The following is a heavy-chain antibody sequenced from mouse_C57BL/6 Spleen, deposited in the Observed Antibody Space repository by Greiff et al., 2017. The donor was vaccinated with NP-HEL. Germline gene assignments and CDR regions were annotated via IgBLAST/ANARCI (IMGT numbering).Heavy chain of an antibody. D-gene: IGHD1-1*01. J-gene: IGHJ4*01. Sequence: VQLKQSGPELVKPGASVKISCKASGYSFTDYNMNWVKQSNGKSLEWIGVINPNYGTTSYNQKFKGKATLTVDQSSSTAYMQLNSLTSEDSAVYYCASTVVAKSYAMDYWGQGTSVTVSS. V-gene: IGHV1-39*01. CDR2: INPNYGTT. CDR1: GYSFTDYN. CDR3: ASTVVAKSYAMDY.